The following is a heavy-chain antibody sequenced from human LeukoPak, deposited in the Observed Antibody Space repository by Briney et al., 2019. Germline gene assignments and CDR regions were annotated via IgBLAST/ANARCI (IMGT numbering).Heavy chain of an antibody. CDR1: GFTFSSYA. CDR3: ARDSGAPDWFWFDP. J-gene: IGHJ5*02. D-gene: IGHD3/OR15-3a*01. Sequence: PGGSLRLSCAASGFTFSSYAMSWVRQAPGKGLEWVSAISGGGGSTYYADSVKGRFTISRDNSNNTLYLQMNSLRAEDTAVYYCARDSGAPDWFWFDPWGQGTLVTVSS. V-gene: IGHV3-23*01. CDR2: ISGGGGST.